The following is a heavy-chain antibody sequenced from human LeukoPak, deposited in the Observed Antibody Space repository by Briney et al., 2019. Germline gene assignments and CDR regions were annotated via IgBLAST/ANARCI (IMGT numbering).Heavy chain of an antibody. V-gene: IGHV4-31*03. D-gene: IGHD3-10*01. CDR1: GGSISSGGYY. Sequence: PWETLSLTCTVSGGSISSGGYYWSWIRQHPGKGLEWIGYIYYSGSTYYNPSLKSRVTISVDTSKNQFSLKLSSVTAADTAVYYCARGLGDVLLWFGEPYYFDYWGQRTQVTVSS. J-gene: IGHJ4*02. CDR2: IYYSGST. CDR3: ARGLGDVLLWFGEPYYFDY.